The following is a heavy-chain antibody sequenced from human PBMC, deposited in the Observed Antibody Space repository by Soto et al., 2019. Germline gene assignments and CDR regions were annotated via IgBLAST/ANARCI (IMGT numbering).Heavy chain of an antibody. Sequence: GGSLRLSCAASGFTFSSYAMSWVRQAPGKGLEWVSAISGSGGSTYYADSVRGRFTISRDNSMNTLYLQMNSLRAEDTALYYWAKALSRDFPDFYYWGQGTQVTVSS. CDR1: GFTFSSYA. D-gene: IGHD3-10*01. CDR2: ISGSGGST. CDR3: AKALSRDFPDFYY. J-gene: IGHJ4*02. V-gene: IGHV3-23*01.